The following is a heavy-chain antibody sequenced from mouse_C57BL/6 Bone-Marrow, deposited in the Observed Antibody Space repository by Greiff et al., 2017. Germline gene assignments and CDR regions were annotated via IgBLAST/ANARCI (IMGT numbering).Heavy chain of an antibody. D-gene: IGHD1-1*01. CDR3: ARGCSSYPYYFDY. V-gene: IGHV1-50*01. CDR2: IAPSDSYT. J-gene: IGHJ2*01. CDR1: GYTFTSYW. Sequence: QVQLQQPGAELVKPGASVKLSCKASGYTFTSYWMQWVKQRPGQGLEWIGEIAPSDSYTNSTQKFKGKATLTVDTSSSTAYMQLSSLTSEDSAVYYCARGCSSYPYYFDYWGQGTTLTVSS.